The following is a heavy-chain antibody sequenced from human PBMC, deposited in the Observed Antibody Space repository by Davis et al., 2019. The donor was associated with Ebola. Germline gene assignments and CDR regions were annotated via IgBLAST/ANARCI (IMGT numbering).Heavy chain of an antibody. CDR2: IYYSGST. CDR1: GGSISSSSYY. Sequence: SETLSLTCTVSGGSISSSSYYWGWIRQPPGKGLEWIGSIYYSGSTNYNPSLKSRVTISVDTSKNQFSLKLSSVTAADTAVYYCARIGYYYDSSGYYRGAFDIWGQGTMVTVSS. J-gene: IGHJ3*02. D-gene: IGHD3-22*01. CDR3: ARIGYYYDSSGYYRGAFDI. V-gene: IGHV4-39*07.